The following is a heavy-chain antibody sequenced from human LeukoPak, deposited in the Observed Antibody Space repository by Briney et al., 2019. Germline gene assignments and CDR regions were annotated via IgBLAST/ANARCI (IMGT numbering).Heavy chain of an antibody. J-gene: IGHJ6*03. CDR1: GFTFSSYS. CDR3: AREKGYSSGPLDYYYMDV. Sequence: GGSLRLSCAASGFTFSSYSMNWVRQAPGKGLEWVSSISSSSSYIYYADSVKGRFTISRDNAKNSLYLQMNSLRAEDTAVYYCAREKGYSSGPLDYYYMDVWGKGTTVTVSS. D-gene: IGHD6-19*01. V-gene: IGHV3-21*01. CDR2: ISSSSSYI.